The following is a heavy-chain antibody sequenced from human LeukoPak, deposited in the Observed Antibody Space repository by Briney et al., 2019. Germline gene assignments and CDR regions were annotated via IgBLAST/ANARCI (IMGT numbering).Heavy chain of an antibody. J-gene: IGHJ4*02. Sequence: GGSLRLSCAASGFTFSSYAMTWVRQAPGKGLEWVSGISGSGGTTYYADSVKGRFTISRDNSKNTLYLQMNSLRAEDTAVYYCAKGPGDDGYWGQGTLVTVSS. V-gene: IGHV3-23*01. CDR1: GFTFSSYA. CDR2: ISGSGGTT. CDR3: AKGPGDDGY. D-gene: IGHD7-27*01.